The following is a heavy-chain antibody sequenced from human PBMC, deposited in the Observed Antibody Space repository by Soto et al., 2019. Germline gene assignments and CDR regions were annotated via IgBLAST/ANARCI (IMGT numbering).Heavy chain of an antibody. D-gene: IGHD1-1*01. CDR1: GYSFSNYL. Sequence: GESLKTSCKASGYSFSNYLIGWVRQVPGEGLEGMAIINPGYSESIYSPSFQGRVTISADKSISTAYLQWNSLKASENAMSYCARPSNNDVADWGQGTLVTVSS. J-gene: IGHJ4*02. V-gene: IGHV5-51*01. CDR3: ARPSNNDVAD. CDR2: INPGYSES.